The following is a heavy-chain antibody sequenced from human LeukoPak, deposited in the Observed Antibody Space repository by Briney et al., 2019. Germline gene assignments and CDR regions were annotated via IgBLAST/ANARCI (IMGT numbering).Heavy chain of an antibody. CDR3: ARHDGRGGNTMGALDS. D-gene: IGHD3-3*01. V-gene: IGHV4-39*01. Sequence: SETLSLTCTVSGGSISSGSHHWGWFRQSPGKGLEWIGGLYYSRTTYYTPSLNSRVTISVVTSKNQFSLQLNSVTAADTAVYYCARHDGRGGNTMGALDSWGQGSLVTVSS. CDR2: LYYSRTT. J-gene: IGHJ4*02. CDR1: GGSISSGSHH.